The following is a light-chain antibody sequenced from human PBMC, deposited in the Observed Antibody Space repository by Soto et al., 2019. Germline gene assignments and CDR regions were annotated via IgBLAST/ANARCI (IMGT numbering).Light chain of an antibody. Sequence: VLTQPPSTSGTPGQRVTISCSGGSSNIGSNYVYWYQHLPGTAPKLLIFRTTPRPSGVPDRFSASKSGTAASLAISGLRSEDEADDYCAAWDDSLSGHYVFGTGTKVTV. CDR3: AAWDDSLSGHYV. V-gene: IGLV1-47*01. CDR1: SSNIGSNY. J-gene: IGLJ1*01. CDR2: RTT.